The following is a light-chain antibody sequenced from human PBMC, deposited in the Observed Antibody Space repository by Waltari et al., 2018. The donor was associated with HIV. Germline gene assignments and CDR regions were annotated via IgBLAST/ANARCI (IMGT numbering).Light chain of an antibody. J-gene: IGLJ1*01. CDR3: ASWDDSLNGYV. CDR1: SSNIGSNP. V-gene: IGLV1-44*01. Sequence: QSVLTQPPSASGTPGQRDTIPCSGSSSNIGSNPETWYQQLPGTAPKLLIYSYNQRPSGVPDRFSGSKSGTSASLAISGLQSEDEAHYYCASWDDSLNGYVFGTGTKVTVL. CDR2: SYN.